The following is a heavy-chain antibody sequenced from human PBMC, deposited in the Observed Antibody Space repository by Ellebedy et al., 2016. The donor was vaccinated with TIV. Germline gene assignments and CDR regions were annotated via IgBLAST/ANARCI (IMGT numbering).Heavy chain of an antibody. CDR2: IYPGDSDT. D-gene: IGHD2-15*01. CDR1: GYSFTSYW. Sequence: GESLKISXKGSGYSFTSYWIGWVRQMPGKGLEWMGIIYPGDSDTRYSPSFQGQVTISADKSISTAYLQWSSLKASDTAMYYCARRYCSGGSCLRDAFDIWGQGTMVTVSS. V-gene: IGHV5-51*01. CDR3: ARRYCSGGSCLRDAFDI. J-gene: IGHJ3*02.